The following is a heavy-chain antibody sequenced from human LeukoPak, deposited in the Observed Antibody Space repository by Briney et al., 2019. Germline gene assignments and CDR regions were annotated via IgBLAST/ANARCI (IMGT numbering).Heavy chain of an antibody. V-gene: IGHV4-31*03. D-gene: IGHD1-26*01. CDR2: IYYSGST. CDR3: ARDWDRAWDY. CDR1: GGSIGSGGYY. J-gene: IGHJ4*02. Sequence: PSETLSLTCTVSGGSIGSGGYYWSWIRQHPGKGLEWIGYIYYSGSTYYNPSLKSRVTISVDTSKNQFSLKLSSVTAADTAVYYCARDWDRAWDYWGQGTLVTVSS.